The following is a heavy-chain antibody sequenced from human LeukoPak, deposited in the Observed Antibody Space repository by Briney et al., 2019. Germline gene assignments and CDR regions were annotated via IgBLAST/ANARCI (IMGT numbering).Heavy chain of an antibody. Sequence: ASVKVSCKASGYTFTGYYIHWVRQAPGQGLEWMGWINPNSGGTNYAQKFQGRVTMTRDTSISTAYMELSRLRSDDTAVYYCAREFADGRGFDYWGQGTLVTVSS. CDR2: INPNSGGT. V-gene: IGHV1-2*02. CDR3: AREFADGRGFDY. CDR1: GYTFTGYY. J-gene: IGHJ4*02. D-gene: IGHD3-10*01.